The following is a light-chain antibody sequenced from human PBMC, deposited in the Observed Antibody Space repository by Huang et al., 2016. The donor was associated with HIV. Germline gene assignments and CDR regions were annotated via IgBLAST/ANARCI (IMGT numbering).Light chain of an antibody. V-gene: IGKV1-12*01. CDR3: LQADISPRS. J-gene: IGKJ5*01. CDR1: QDISIW. Sequence: QAPSSVSASEGDTVTITCRASQDISIWLAWYQQKPREAPTLLIHSASILVSGVPSRFSGSGSGTNFSLTINGLRPDDFATYYCLQADISPRSFGQGTRLDIQ. CDR2: SAS.